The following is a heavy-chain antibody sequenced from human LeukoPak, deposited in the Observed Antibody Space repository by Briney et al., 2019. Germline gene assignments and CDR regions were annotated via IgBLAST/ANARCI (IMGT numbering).Heavy chain of an antibody. J-gene: IGHJ4*02. V-gene: IGHV1-2*02. CDR2: INPNSGGT. D-gene: IGHD3-9*01. Sequence: ASVKVSCKASGYTFTGYYMHWVRQAPGQGLEWMGWINPNSGGTNYAQKFQGRVTMTRETSISTACMELSRLRSDDTAVYYCVRGGYYDILTGYLNYWGQGTLVTVSS. CDR1: GYTFTGYY. CDR3: VRGGYYDILTGYLNY.